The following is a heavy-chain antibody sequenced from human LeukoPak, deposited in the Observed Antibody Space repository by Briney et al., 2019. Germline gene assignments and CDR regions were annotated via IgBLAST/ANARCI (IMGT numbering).Heavy chain of an antibody. J-gene: IGHJ4*02. CDR1: GYSITSAYY. Sequence: SETLSLTCTVSGYSITSAYYWGWIRQPTGKGLEWIGSFFLKGSTYYNPSLKSRVTISVDTSKNQFSLTLSSVTAADTAVYYCARVARCTSCFDVDYWGQGTLVTVSS. V-gene: IGHV4-38-2*02. D-gene: IGHD2-2*01. CDR2: FFLKGST. CDR3: ARVARCTSCFDVDY.